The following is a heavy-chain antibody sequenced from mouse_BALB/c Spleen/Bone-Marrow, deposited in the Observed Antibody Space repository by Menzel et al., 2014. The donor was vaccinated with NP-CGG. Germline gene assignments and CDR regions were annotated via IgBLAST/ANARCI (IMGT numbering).Heavy chain of an antibody. V-gene: IGHV1-5*01. Sequence: EVQLQQSGTVLASPGSSAKMLWKASGSSFISYWAYCVQPKPGQGLEWIGAIYPGNNDTAYNQQFNGKAKPTADTPGRAAYTDLSSMTKKDSADYYSEAYYRYDVDYGSQGTSGTVAS. J-gene: IGHJ4*01. CDR2: IYPGNNDT. CDR1: GSSFISYW. D-gene: IGHD2-14*01. CDR3: EAYYRYDVDY.